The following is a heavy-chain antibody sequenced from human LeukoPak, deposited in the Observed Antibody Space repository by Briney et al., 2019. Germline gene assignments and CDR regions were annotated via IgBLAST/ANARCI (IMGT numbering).Heavy chain of an antibody. D-gene: IGHD5-12*01. J-gene: IGHJ4*02. CDR3: ARDGSGYGQGFDY. Sequence: GGSLRLSCAASGFTFSSYSMNWVRQAPGKGLEWVSSISSSSTYIYYGDSVKGRFTISRDNAKNSLYLQMNSLRAEDTAVYYCARDGSGYGQGFDYWGQGTLVTVSS. CDR2: ISSSSTYI. CDR1: GFTFSSYS. V-gene: IGHV3-21*01.